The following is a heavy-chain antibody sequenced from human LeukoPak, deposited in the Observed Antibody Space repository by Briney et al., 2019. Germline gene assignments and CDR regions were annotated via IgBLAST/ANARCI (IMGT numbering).Heavy chain of an antibody. CDR3: RAVAGPDAFDI. Sequence: PGGSLRLSCAASGFTFSSYGMHWARQAPGKGLEWVAVIWYDGSNKYYADSVKGRFTISRDNSKNTLYLQMNSLRAEDTAVYYCRAVAGPDAFDIWGQGTMVTVSS. CDR1: GFTFSSYG. D-gene: IGHD6-19*01. V-gene: IGHV3-33*01. CDR2: IWYDGSNK. J-gene: IGHJ3*02.